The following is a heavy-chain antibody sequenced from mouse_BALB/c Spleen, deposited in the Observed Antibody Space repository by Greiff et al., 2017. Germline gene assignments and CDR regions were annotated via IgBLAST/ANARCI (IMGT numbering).Heavy chain of an antibody. D-gene: IGHD1-2*01. CDR2: ISSGGSYT. CDR1: GFTFSSYA. Sequence: EVMLVESGGGLVKPGGSLKLSCAASGFTFSSYAMSWVRQSPEKRLEWVAEISSGGSYTYYPDTVTGRFTISRDNAKNTLYLEMSSLRSEDTAMYYCARGTTARGAMDYWGQGTSVTVSS. CDR3: ARGTTARGAMDY. V-gene: IGHV5-9-4*01. J-gene: IGHJ4*01.